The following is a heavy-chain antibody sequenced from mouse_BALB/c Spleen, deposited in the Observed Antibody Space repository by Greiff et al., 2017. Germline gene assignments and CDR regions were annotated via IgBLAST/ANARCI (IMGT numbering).Heavy chain of an antibody. V-gene: IGHV2-9*02. Sequence: VQLVESGPGLVAPSQSLSITCTVSGFSLTSSGVHWVRQPPGKGLEWLGVIWAGGSTNYNSALMSRLSISKDNSKSQVFLKMNSLQTDDTAMYYCARDLYRDAMDYWGQGTSVTVSS. D-gene: IGHD2-14*01. CDR3: ARDLYRDAMDY. CDR2: IWAGGST. CDR1: GFSLTSSG. J-gene: IGHJ4*01.